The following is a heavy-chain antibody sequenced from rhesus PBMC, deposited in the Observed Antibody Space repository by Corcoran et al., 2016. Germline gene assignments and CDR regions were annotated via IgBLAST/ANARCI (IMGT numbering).Heavy chain of an antibody. V-gene: IGHV4-76*01. CDR3: ARPHGNYDFDY. CDR2: SYVSIGST. J-gene: IGHJ4*01. Sequence: QVQLQESGPGVVKPSETLSLTCAVSGGSISRGYDWSWIRPLPGKGLEWIGYSYVSIGSTNYNPSLKNRVTSSKEASKNQFSLKLSAVTAADTAVYYCARPHGNYDFDYWGQGVLVTVSS. D-gene: IGHD4-17*01. CDR1: GGSISRGYD.